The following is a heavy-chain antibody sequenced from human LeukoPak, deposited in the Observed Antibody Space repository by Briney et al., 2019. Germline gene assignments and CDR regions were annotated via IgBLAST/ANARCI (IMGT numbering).Heavy chain of an antibody. D-gene: IGHD2-8*01. CDR1: GGSISSYY. V-gene: IGHV4-59*08. CDR2: IYYSGNT. J-gene: IGHJ3*02. Sequence: SETPSLTCTVSGGSISSYYWTWIRQPPGKGLEWVGYIYYSGNTNHNPSLKSRVTISVDTSKSQFSLKLSSVTAADTAVYYCACLSSNGRRAFDIWGQGTMVTVSS. CDR3: ACLSSNGRRAFDI.